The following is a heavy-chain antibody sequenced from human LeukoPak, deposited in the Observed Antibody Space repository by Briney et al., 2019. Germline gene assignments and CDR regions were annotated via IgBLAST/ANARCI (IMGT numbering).Heavy chain of an antibody. CDR1: GFTFSNHA. J-gene: IGHJ4*02. CDR2: ISGSGTVT. Sequence: GGSLRLSCAASGFTFSNHAINWVRQAPGKGLEWVSIISGSGTVTYYADSVKGRFTISRENSKNTLYLQMNSLRAEDTAVYYCAREWGYGDPFGFFDYWGQGTLVTVSS. D-gene: IGHD4-17*01. CDR3: AREWGYGDPFGFFDY. V-gene: IGHV3-23*01.